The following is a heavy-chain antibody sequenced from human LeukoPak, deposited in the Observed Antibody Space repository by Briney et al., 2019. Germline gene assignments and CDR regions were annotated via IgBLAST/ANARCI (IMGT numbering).Heavy chain of an antibody. Sequence: GGSLRLSCAASGFTFSSYDMHWVRQATGKGLEWVSAIGTAGDTYYPGSVKGRFTISRENAKNSLHLQMNSLRAGDTAVYYCARGCSGGSCYQDFDYWGQGTLVTVSS. CDR2: IGTAGDT. V-gene: IGHV3-13*01. CDR3: ARGCSGGSCYQDFDY. J-gene: IGHJ4*02. D-gene: IGHD2-15*01. CDR1: GFTFSSYD.